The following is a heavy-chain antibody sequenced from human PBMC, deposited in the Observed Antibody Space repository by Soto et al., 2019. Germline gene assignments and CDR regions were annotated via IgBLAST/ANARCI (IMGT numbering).Heavy chain of an antibody. Sequence: ASVKVSCKASGYTFTSYYMHWVRQAPGQGLEWMGIINPSGGSTSFAKKFQGRVTMTRDTSTSTVYMELSSLRSEDTAVYYCARDKISYVSSGYYSYYGMDVWGQGTTVTVSS. CDR3: ARDKISYVSSGYYSYYGMDV. CDR1: GYTFTSYY. J-gene: IGHJ6*02. CDR2: INPSGGST. D-gene: IGHD3-22*01. V-gene: IGHV1-46*01.